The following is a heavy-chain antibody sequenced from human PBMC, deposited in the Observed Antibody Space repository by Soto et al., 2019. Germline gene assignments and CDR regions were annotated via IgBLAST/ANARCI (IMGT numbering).Heavy chain of an antibody. Sequence: GGSLRLSCAASGFTFSDYYMSWIRQAPGKGLEWVSYISSSSSYTNYADSVKGRFTISRDNAKNSLYLQMNSLRAEDTAVYYCARDVGNVVVVAATRYYYGMDVRGQGTTVTVSS. CDR3: ARDVGNVVVVAATRYYYGMDV. V-gene: IGHV3-11*06. J-gene: IGHJ6*02. CDR1: GFTFSDYY. D-gene: IGHD2-15*01. CDR2: ISSSSSYT.